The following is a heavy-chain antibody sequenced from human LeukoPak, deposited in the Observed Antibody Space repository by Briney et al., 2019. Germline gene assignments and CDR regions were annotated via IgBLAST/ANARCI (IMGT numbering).Heavy chain of an antibody. Sequence: GGSLPLPFPASGFTFSSYAMSWVGPPQGRGLGGVSVISGSGGSTYDADSVKGRFTISRDNSKNTLDLQMNSLRAGDTAVYYCAKGGMVVAATRYDYWGQGTLVTVSS. D-gene: IGHD2-15*01. CDR2: ISGSGGST. J-gene: IGHJ4*02. V-gene: IGHV3-23*01. CDR1: GFTFSSYA. CDR3: AKGGMVVAATRYDY.